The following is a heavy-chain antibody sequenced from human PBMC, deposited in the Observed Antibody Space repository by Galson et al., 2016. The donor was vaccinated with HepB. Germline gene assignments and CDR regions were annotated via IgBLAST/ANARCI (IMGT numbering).Heavy chain of an antibody. V-gene: IGHV4-59*11. Sequence: SETLSLTCTVSGGSISSQHYSWIRQPPGKGLEWIGHGESRSYNPSLRSRVTISLETSKNQFSLKLTSVPAAATAIYFCATSIEGAWGPGSWGQGTLVFVSS. CDR3: ATSIEGAWGPGS. CDR1: GGSISSQH. J-gene: IGHJ5*02. D-gene: IGHD2/OR15-2a*01. CDR2: GESR.